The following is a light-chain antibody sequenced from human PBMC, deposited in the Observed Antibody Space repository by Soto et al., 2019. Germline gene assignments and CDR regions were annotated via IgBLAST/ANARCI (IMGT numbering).Light chain of an antibody. CDR3: QQYDNLPLT. CDR1: KDIANY. Sequence: DIQMTQSPSSLSASVGDRVTITCQASKDIANYLNWYQQKAGRAPKFLIYDASNLETGVPSRFSGSGSGTDFTLTISSLQPEDIATYYCQQYDNLPLTFGGGNKVEIK. J-gene: IGKJ4*01. V-gene: IGKV1-33*01. CDR2: DAS.